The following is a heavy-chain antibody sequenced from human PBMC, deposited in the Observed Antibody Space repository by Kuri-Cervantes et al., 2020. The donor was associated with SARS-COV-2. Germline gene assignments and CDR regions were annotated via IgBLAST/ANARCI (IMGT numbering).Heavy chain of an antibody. Sequence: SETLSLTCTVSGGSISSSSYYWGWIRQPPGKGLEWIGTIYYSGSTYYNPSLKSRVTISVDTSKNQFSLKLSSVTAADTAVYYCARLALVVDALWFDPWGQGTLVTVSS. D-gene: IGHD2-15*01. CDR3: ARLALVVDALWFDP. V-gene: IGHV4-39*01. CDR2: IYYSGST. J-gene: IGHJ5*02. CDR1: GGSISSSSYY.